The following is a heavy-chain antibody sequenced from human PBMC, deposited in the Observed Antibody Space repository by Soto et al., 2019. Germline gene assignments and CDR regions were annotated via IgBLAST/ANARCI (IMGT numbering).Heavy chain of an antibody. V-gene: IGHV4-59*01. Sequence: SETLSLTCTVSGGSISSYYWSWIRQPPGKGLEWIGYIYYSGSTNYNPSLKSRVTISVGTSKNQFSLKLSSVTAADTAVYYCGRGDSFNCTNGVCYLSRYFDPWAVAPWSPSPQ. J-gene: IGHJ2*01. CDR2: IYYSGST. CDR1: GGSISSYY. CDR3: GRGDSFNCTNGVCYLSRYFDP. D-gene: IGHD2-8*01.